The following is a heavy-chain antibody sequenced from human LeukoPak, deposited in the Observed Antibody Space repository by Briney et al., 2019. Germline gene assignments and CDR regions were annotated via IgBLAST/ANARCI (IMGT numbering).Heavy chain of an antibody. D-gene: IGHD3-3*01. CDR3: ARHPNVLRLLEWLSYFDY. CDR1: GSSISSSNW. J-gene: IGHJ4*02. Sequence: PSETLSLTCAVSGSSISSSNWWSWVRQPPGKGLEWIGEIYHSGSTNYNPSLKSRVTVSVDTSKNQFSLKLSSVTAADTAVFYCARHPNVLRLLEWLSYFDYWGQGTLVTVSS. CDR2: IYHSGST. V-gene: IGHV4-4*02.